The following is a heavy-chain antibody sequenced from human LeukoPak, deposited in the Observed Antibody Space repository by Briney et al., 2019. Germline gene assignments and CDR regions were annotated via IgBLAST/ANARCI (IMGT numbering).Heavy chain of an antibody. CDR1: GYTFTGYF. V-gene: IGHV1-2*02. CDR3: ARAQSLTAPAGTFANS. D-gene: IGHD6-13*01. Sequence: EASVKVSCKASGYTFTGYFLHWVRRAPGQGFEWMGWINPNSGGTYYTQRFQGGVTMTRDTSISTAYMELSSLRSDDTAVYYCARAQSLTAPAGTFANSWGQGTLVTVSS. CDR2: INPNSGGT. J-gene: IGHJ4*02.